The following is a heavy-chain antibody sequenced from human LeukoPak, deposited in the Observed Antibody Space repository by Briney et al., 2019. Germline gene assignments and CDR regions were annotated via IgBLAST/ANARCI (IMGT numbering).Heavy chain of an antibody. V-gene: IGHV3-74*01. CDR3: ARYYDSSGYSKTPPLYFDY. CDR1: GFTFSSYW. D-gene: IGHD3-22*01. J-gene: IGHJ4*02. Sequence: PGGSLRLSCAASGFTFSSYWMHWVRQAPGKGLVWVSRINSDGSSTSYADSVKGRFTISRDNAKNTLYLQMNSLRAEDTAVYYCARYYDSSGYSKTPPLYFDYWGQGTLVTVSS. CDR2: INSDGSST.